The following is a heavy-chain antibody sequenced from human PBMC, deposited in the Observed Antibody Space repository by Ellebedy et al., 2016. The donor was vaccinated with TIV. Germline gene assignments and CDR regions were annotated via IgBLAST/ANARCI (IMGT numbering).Heavy chain of an antibody. J-gene: IGHJ4*02. CDR1: GFTVSSNY. CDR2: IYSGADGGDT. CDR3: ARDAADSGGKFDH. D-gene: IGHD4-23*01. V-gene: IGHV3-53*01. Sequence: PGGSLRLSCAASGFTVSSNYMNWVRQAPGKGLEWVSVIYSGADGGDTYYADSVKGRFTISRDNSTNTLYLQMNSLRAEDTAVYYCARDAADSGGKFDHWGQGALVTVSS.